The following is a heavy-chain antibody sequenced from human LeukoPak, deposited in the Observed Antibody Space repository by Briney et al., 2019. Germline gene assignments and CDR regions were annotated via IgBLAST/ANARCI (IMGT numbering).Heavy chain of an antibody. V-gene: IGHV3-74*01. CDR3: AKDIDRYYDSSGYWSY. CDR2: INNDGSSR. CDR1: GFTFSSYW. Sequence: GGSLRLSCAASGFTFSSYWMHWVRQAPGKGLVWVSRINNDGSSRSYADSVKGRFTISRDNAKNTLYLQMNSLRAEDTAVYYCAKDIDRYYDSSGYWSYWGQGTLVTVSS. D-gene: IGHD3-22*01. J-gene: IGHJ4*02.